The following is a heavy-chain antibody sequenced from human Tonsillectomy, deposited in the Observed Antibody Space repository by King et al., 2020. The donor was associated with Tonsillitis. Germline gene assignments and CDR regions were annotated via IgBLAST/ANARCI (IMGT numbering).Heavy chain of an antibody. CDR2: INSDVSST. Sequence: VQLVESGGGLVQPGGSLRLSCAASGFTFSSYWMHWVRQAPGKGLVWVSRINSDVSSTSYADSVKGRFTISRDNAKNTLYLQMNSLRAEDTAVYYCARAYCGGDCPGYFDYWGQGTLVTVSS. V-gene: IGHV3-74*01. CDR3: ARAYCGGDCPGYFDY. CDR1: GFTFSSYW. J-gene: IGHJ4*02. D-gene: IGHD2-21*02.